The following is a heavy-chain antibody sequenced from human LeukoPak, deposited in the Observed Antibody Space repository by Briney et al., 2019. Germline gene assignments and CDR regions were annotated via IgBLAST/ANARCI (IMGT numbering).Heavy chain of an antibody. Sequence: SETLSHTCTVSGYSISSGYYWGWIRQPPGKGLEWIGSIYHSGSTYYNPSLKSRVTISVDTSKNQFSLKLSSVTAADTAVYYCARLMVGYCSGGSCYSNWFDPWGQGTLVTVSS. CDR2: IYHSGST. D-gene: IGHD2-15*01. CDR1: GYSISSGYY. J-gene: IGHJ5*02. V-gene: IGHV4-38-2*02. CDR3: ARLMVGYCSGGSCYSNWFDP.